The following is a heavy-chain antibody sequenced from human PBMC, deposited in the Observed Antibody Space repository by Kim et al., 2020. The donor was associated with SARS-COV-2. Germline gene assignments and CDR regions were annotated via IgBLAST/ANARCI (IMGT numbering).Heavy chain of an antibody. Sequence: TYYADSVKGRFTISRDNSKNTLYLQMNSLRAEDTAVYYCAKMVTAMSLDIWGQGTMVTVSS. D-gene: IGHD2-21*02. CDR2: T. J-gene: IGHJ3*02. V-gene: IGHV3-23*01. CDR3: AKMVTAMSLDI.